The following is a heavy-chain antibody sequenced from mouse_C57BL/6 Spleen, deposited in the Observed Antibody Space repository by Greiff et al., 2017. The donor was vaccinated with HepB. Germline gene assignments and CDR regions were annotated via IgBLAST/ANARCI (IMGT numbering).Heavy chain of an antibody. CDR2: IYPGSGST. J-gene: IGHJ2*01. CDR1: GYTFTSYW. Sequence: QVQLQQPGAELVKPGASVKMSCKASGYTFTSYWITWVKQRPGQGLEWIGDIYPGSGSTNYNEKFKSKATLTVDTSSSTAYMQLSSLTSEDSAVYYCARSITTVEDFDYWGQGTTLTVSS. D-gene: IGHD1-1*01. CDR3: ARSITTVEDFDY. V-gene: IGHV1-55*01.